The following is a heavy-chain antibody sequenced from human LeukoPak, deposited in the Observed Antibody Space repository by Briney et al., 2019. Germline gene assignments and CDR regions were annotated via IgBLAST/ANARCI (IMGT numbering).Heavy chain of an antibody. CDR3: ARDVWVVRGARFDY. V-gene: IGHV1-46*01. Sequence: VASVKVSCKASGYTFTGNYMHWVRQAPGQGLEWMGIINPSGGSTSYAQKFQGRVTMTRDMSTSTVYMELSSLRSEDTAVYYCARDVWVVRGARFDYWGQGTLVTVSS. CDR1: GYTFTGNY. CDR2: INPSGGST. D-gene: IGHD3-10*01. J-gene: IGHJ4*02.